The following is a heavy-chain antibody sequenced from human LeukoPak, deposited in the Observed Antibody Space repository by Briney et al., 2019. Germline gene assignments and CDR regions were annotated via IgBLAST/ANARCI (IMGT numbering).Heavy chain of an antibody. CDR3: ARDPAQTYYYDP. CDR2: INPKNGGT. J-gene: IGHJ4*02. CDR1: GYTFTGYY. V-gene: IGHV1-2*02. Sequence: ASVKVSCKASGYTFTGYYLHWVRQAPGQGLEWMGWINPKNGGTKYAQKFQGRVPMTRDTSISTVYMELSRLTSDDTAVYSCARDPAQTYYYDPWGQGTLVTVSS. D-gene: IGHD3-22*01.